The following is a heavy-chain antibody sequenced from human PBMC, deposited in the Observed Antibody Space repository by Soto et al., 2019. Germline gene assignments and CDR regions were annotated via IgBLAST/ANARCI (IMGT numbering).Heavy chain of an antibody. CDR1: GYTFTTYD. CDR3: VRGGFLSHDHVIIAPATLGFDP. D-gene: IGHD2-2*01. CDR2: MNPNRTNT. V-gene: IGHV1-8*01. Sequence: ASVKVSCRASGYTFTTYDINWVRQAPGQGLEWMGWMNPNRTNTGYAEKFQGRVTMTRGTSISTAYMEWSSLRYDDTAVYYCVRGGFLSHDHVIIAPATLGFDPWGQGTLVTVSS. J-gene: IGHJ5*02.